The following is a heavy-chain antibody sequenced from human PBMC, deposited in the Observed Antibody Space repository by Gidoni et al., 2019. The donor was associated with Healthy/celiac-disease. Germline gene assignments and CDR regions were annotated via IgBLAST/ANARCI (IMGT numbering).Heavy chain of an antibody. V-gene: IGHV3-9*01. CDR3: AKEPVAVAGTRGDY. J-gene: IGHJ4*02. Sequence: EVQLVESGGGWVQPGRSLRLSCAASGFTFDDYAMHWVRQAPGKCLEWVSGISWNSGSIGYADSVKGRFTISRDNAKNSLYLQMNSLRAEDTALYYCAKEPVAVAGTRGDYWGQGTLVTVSS. CDR2: ISWNSGSI. CDR1: GFTFDDYA. D-gene: IGHD6-19*01.